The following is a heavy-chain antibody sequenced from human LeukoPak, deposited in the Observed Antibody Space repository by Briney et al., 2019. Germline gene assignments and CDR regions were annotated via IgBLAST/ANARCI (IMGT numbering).Heavy chain of an antibody. V-gene: IGHV4-59*01. CDR3: ARDVPPGFGQPPYYYYMDV. CDR1: GDSLTNSF. J-gene: IGHJ6*03. D-gene: IGHD3-10*01. CDR2: IHYRGTT. Sequence: SETLSLTCSVSGDSLTNSFWAWIRQPPGKGLEWIGYIHYRGTTTSYNPSLESRVAISLDTSRNQFSLKLSSLTAADTAVYYCARDVPPGFGQPPYYYYMDVWGKGTTVTVSS.